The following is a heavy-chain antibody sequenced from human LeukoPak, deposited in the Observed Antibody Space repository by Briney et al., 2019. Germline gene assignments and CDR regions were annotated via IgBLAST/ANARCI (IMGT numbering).Heavy chain of an antibody. CDR2: ISWNSAHI. CDR1: GFTFHHYA. CDR3: AKDKAPLYSGYDWDLDF. Sequence: PGGSLRLSCAASGFTFHHYAIHWVRQVPGKGLEWVSGISWNSAHIGYADSVKGRFTISRDNAKNSVYLQMNSLRAEDTALYYCAKDKAPLYSGYDWDLDFWGQGTMVTVSS. J-gene: IGHJ4*02. V-gene: IGHV3-9*01. D-gene: IGHD5-12*01.